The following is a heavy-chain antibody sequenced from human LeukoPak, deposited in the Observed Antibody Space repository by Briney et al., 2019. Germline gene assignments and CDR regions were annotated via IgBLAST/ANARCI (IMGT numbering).Heavy chain of an antibody. CDR3: ARAKDIVVVPAAIKAGALDYYYMDV. J-gene: IGHJ6*03. V-gene: IGHV4-59*01. D-gene: IGHD2-2*02. CDR1: GGSISSYY. Sequence: PSETLSLTCTVSGGSISSYYWSWIRQPPGKGLEWIGYIYYSGSTNYNPSLKSRVTISVDTSKNQFSLKLSSVTAADTAVYYCARAKDIVVVPAAIKAGALDYYYMDVWGKGTTVTVSS. CDR2: IYYSGST.